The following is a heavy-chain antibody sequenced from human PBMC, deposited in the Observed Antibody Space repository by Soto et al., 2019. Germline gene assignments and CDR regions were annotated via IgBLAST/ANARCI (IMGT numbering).Heavy chain of an antibody. CDR2: IFPGDSDT. D-gene: IGHD6-19*01. Sequence: PGESLKISCKGSGYSFTAYWIGWVRQLPGKGLEWMGIIFPGDSDTRYSPSFQGHVTITADKSTSTAYLQWNTLKASDTAMYYCARHSSNFRYYYYALDVWGPGTTVTVYS. J-gene: IGHJ6*02. CDR3: ARHSSNFRYYYYALDV. CDR1: GYSFTAYW. V-gene: IGHV5-51*01.